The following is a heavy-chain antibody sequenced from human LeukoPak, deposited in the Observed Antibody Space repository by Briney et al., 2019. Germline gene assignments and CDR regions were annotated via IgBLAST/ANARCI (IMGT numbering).Heavy chain of an antibody. CDR3: ARDSDTTSGRDL. J-gene: IGHJ5*02. Sequence: ASVKVSCKAFGYTFTKYGISWVRQAPGQGLEWMGWISIIDGNTNYAQNLQGRVAMTTDTSTNTVYMELRSLRFDDTAVYYCARDSDTTSGRDLWGQGTLVTVSS. CDR1: GYTFTKYG. D-gene: IGHD1-26*01. V-gene: IGHV1-18*01. CDR2: ISIIDGNT.